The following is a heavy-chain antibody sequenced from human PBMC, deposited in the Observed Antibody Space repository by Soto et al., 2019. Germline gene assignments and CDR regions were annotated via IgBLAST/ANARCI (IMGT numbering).Heavy chain of an antibody. Sequence: QVQLVQSGAEVKNPGASVKVSCKASGYTFTSYGISWVRQAPGQVLEWMGWISAYNGNTNYAQKLQGRVTMTTDTSTSTAYMELRSLRSDDTAAYYCARDRVRVGDARRYGLAYWGQGTLVTVSS. CDR3: ARDRVRVGDARRYGLAY. D-gene: IGHD1-26*01. CDR1: GYTFTSYG. J-gene: IGHJ4*02. V-gene: IGHV1-18*04. CDR2: ISAYNGNT.